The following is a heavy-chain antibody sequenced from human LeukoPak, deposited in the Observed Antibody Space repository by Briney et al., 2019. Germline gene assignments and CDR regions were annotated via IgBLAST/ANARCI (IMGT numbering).Heavy chain of an antibody. J-gene: IGHJ6*03. Sequence: SQTLSLTCAVYGGTFSGYYWSWIRQSPGKGLEWLGEINHSGTTNYNPSLRGRATIAVDPSKNQFSLRLRSLTAPDTAIYYCARERAVAEYYYYMDVWGKGTTVIVSS. CDR3: ARERAVAEYYYYMDV. D-gene: IGHD6-19*01. V-gene: IGHV4-34*01. CDR2: INHSGTT. CDR1: GGTFSGYY.